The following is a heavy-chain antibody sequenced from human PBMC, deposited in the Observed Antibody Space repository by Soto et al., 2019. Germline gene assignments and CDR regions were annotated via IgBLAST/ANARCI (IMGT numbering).Heavy chain of an antibody. CDR1: VGSISSSSYY. V-gene: IGHV4-39*01. J-gene: IGHJ5*02. CDR3: ARQRAICSRSWCDP. Sequence: SETLSLTCTVSVGSISSSSYYWGWIRQPPGKGLEWIGSIYYSGSTYYNPSLKSRVTISVDTSKNQFSLKLSSVTAADTAVYYCARQRAICSRSWCDPFCQGTLGTVYS. D-gene: IGHD2-15*01. CDR2: IYYSGST.